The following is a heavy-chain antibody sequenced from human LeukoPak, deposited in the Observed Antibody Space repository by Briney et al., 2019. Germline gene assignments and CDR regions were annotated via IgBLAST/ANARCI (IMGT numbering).Heavy chain of an antibody. V-gene: IGHV3-23*01. D-gene: IGHD2-8*01. CDR2: ISGSGGST. Sequence: GGSLRLSCAASGFTFSSYAMSWVRQTPGKGLEWVSAISGSGGSTYYADSVKGRFTISRDNSKNTLYLQMNSLRAEDTAVYYCAKKGPHCTNGVCYTKYYFDYWGQGPLVTVSS. CDR3: AKKGPHCTNGVCYTKYYFDY. J-gene: IGHJ4*02. CDR1: GFTFSSYA.